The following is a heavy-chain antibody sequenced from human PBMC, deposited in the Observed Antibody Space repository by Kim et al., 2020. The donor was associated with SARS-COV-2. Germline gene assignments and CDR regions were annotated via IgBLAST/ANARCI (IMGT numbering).Heavy chain of an antibody. CDR2: ISAYNGNT. CDR1: GYTFTSYG. J-gene: IGHJ4*02. CDR3: ARGGYYGSGSYYVLYYFDY. V-gene: IGHV1-18*01. D-gene: IGHD3-10*01. Sequence: ASVKVSCKASGYTFTSYGISWVRQAPGQGLEWMGWISAYNGNTNYAQKLQGRVTMTTDTSTSTAYMELRSLRSDDTAVYYCARGGYYGSGSYYVLYYFDYWGQGTLVTVSS.